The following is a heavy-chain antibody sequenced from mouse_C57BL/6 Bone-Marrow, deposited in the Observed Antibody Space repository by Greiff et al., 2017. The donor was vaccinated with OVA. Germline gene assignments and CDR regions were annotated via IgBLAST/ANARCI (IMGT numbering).Heavy chain of an antibody. CDR2: IDPSDSET. CDR3: ARDDYVLYWYFDV. D-gene: IGHD2-4*01. J-gene: IGHJ1*03. Sequence: QVQLQQPGAELVRPGSSVKLSCKASGYTFTSYWMHWVKQRPIQGLEWIGNIDPSDSETHYNQKFKDKATLTVDKSSSTAYMQLSSLTSEDSAVYYGARDDYVLYWYFDVWGTGTTVTVSS. V-gene: IGHV1-52*01. CDR1: GYTFTSYW.